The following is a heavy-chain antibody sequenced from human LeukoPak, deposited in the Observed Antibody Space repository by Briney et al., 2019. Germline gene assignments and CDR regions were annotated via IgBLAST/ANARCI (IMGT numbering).Heavy chain of an antibody. CDR1: GFTFSRYS. J-gene: IGHJ4*02. Sequence: GGSLRLSCAASGFTFSRYSMNWVRQAPGKGLEWVSSISSSSSFIYYADSVKGRFTISRDNAKNSLYLQMNSLRAEDTAVYYCARDPPLGSCSTISCPHLDYWGQETLVTVSS. V-gene: IGHV3-21*01. CDR2: ISSSSSFI. CDR3: ARDPPLGSCSTISCPHLDY. D-gene: IGHD2-2*01.